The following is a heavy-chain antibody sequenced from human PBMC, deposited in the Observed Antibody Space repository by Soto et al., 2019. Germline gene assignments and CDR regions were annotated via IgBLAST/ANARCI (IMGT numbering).Heavy chain of an antibody. V-gene: IGHV1-69*04. CDR2: IIPILGIA. CDR1: GGTFSSYT. CDR3: ARDRGIVVDPTRGVDY. Sequence: SVKVSCKASGGTFSSYTISWVRQAPGQGLEWMGRIIPILGIANYAQKFQGRVTITADKSTSTAYMELSSLRSEDTAVYYCARDRGIVVDPTRGVDYWGQGTLVTVSS. D-gene: IGHD3-22*01. J-gene: IGHJ4*02.